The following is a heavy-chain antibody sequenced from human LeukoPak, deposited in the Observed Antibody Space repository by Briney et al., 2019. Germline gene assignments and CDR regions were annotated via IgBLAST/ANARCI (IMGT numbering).Heavy chain of an antibody. J-gene: IGHJ5*02. D-gene: IGHD2-15*01. V-gene: IGHV1-2*02. CDR1: GYTITGYY. Sequence: ASVKVSCKASGYTITGYYMHWVRQAPGQGLEWMGWINPNSGGTNYAQKFQGRVTMTRDTSISTAYMELSRLRSDDTAVYYCAREHCSGGSCYPLGGFDPWGQGTLVTVSS. CDR3: AREHCSGGSCYPLGGFDP. CDR2: INPNSGGT.